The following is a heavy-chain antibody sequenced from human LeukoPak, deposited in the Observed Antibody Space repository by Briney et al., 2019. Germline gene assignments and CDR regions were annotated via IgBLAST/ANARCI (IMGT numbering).Heavy chain of an antibody. D-gene: IGHD3-16*02. CDR2: FDLEIGET. Sequence: GASGKASPKVSGSTLTELSMHWVRQAPGKGLRGMGGFDLEIGETIYAQKFQGRVTMTEETSTDTAYMELSSLRSEDTAVYYCAREMMITFGGVIVKEEIWGQGTMVTVSS. V-gene: IGHV1-24*01. J-gene: IGHJ3*02. CDR1: GSTLTELS. CDR3: AREMMITFGGVIVKEEI.